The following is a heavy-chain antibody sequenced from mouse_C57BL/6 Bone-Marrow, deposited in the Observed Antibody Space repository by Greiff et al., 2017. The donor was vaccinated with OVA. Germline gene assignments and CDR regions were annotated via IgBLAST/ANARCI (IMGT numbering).Heavy chain of an antibody. J-gene: IGHJ3*01. Sequence: EVHLVESGGGLVKPGGSLKLSCAASGFTFSSYAMSWVRQTPEKRLEWVATISDGGSYTYYPDNVKGRFTISRDNAKNNLYLQMSHLKSEDTAMYYCARDDYDVGGAWFAYWGQGTLVTVSA. D-gene: IGHD2-4*01. V-gene: IGHV5-4*01. CDR3: ARDDYDVGGAWFAY. CDR2: ISDGGSYT. CDR1: GFTFSSYA.